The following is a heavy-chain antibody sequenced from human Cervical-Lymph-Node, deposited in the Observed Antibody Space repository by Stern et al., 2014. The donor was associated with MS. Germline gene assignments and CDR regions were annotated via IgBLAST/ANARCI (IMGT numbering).Heavy chain of an antibody. CDR2: IIPALGIA. CDR3: ARGPDYWSGDRFFYYEMDV. D-gene: IGHD3-3*01. Sequence: QMQLVQSGAEVKRPGSAVKVSCKASGDTFRYYYITWVRQAPGQGLEWMGGIIPALGIADYAPKLEGRVTITVDESTTTAYMELSSLRSEDTAVYYCARGPDYWSGDRFFYYEMDVWGQGTMVTVSS. J-gene: IGHJ6*02. CDR1: GDTFRYYY. V-gene: IGHV1-69*01.